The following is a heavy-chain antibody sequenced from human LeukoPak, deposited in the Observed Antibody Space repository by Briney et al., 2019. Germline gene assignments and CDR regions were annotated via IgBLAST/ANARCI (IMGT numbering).Heavy chain of an antibody. CDR2: ISYDGSNK. D-gene: IGHD3-9*01. J-gene: IGHJ4*02. Sequence: PGRSLRLSCAASGFTFSSYAMHWVRQAPGKGLEWVAVISYDGSNKYYADSVKGRFTISRDNSKNTLYLQMNSLRAEDTAVYYCARDRFDILTGYYPPGFTHALDYWGQGTLVTVSS. CDR3: ARDRFDILTGYYPPGFTHALDY. CDR1: GFTFSSYA. V-gene: IGHV3-30-3*01.